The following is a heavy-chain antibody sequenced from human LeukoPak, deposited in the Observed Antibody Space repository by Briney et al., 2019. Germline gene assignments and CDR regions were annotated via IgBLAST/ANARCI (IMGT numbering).Heavy chain of an antibody. CDR2: ISSSSSYT. V-gene: IGHV3-11*05. CDR1: GFTFSDYY. D-gene: IGHD4-11*01. J-gene: IGHJ4*02. CDR3: ARDNYTGEFDD. Sequence: GGSLRLSCEASGFTFSDYYLSWIRQAPGKGLEWVSYISSSSSYTNYADSVKGRFTISRDNAKNSLYLQMNSLRAEDTAVYYCARDNYTGEFDDWGQGTLVTVSS.